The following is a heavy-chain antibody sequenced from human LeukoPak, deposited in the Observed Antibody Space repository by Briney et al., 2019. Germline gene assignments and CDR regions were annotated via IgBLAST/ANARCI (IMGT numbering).Heavy chain of an antibody. CDR3: ARDQTPFY. J-gene: IGHJ4*02. CDR1: GFTFSSYA. V-gene: IGHV3-30*02. D-gene: IGHD2-15*01. CDR2: IRYDGSNK. Sequence: GGSLRLSCAASGFTFSSYAMHWVRQAPGKGLEWVAFIRYDGSNKYNADSVKGRFTISRDNSKNTLYLQMNSLTPEDTAVYYCARDQTPFYWGQGSLVTVSS.